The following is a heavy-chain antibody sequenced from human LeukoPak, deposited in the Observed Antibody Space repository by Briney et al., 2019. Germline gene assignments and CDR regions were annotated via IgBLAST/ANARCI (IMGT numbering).Heavy chain of an antibody. CDR3: ARGVWIQLWIY. J-gene: IGHJ4*02. D-gene: IGHD5-18*01. Sequence: SETLSLTCAVYGGSFSVYYWSWIRQPPGKGLEWIGEINHSGSTNYNPPLKSRVTISVDTSKNQFSLKLSSVTAADTAVYYCARGVWIQLWIYWGQGTLVTVSS. CDR2: INHSGST. V-gene: IGHV4-34*01. CDR1: GGSFSVYY.